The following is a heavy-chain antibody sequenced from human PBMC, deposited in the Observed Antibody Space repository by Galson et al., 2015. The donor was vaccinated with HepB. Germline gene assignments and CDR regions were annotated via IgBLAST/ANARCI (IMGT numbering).Heavy chain of an antibody. CDR2: IKEDGSEK. V-gene: IGHV3-7*01. CDR1: EFTFSRYW. J-gene: IGHJ4*02. Sequence: SLRLSCAASEFTFSRYWMTWIRQAPGKGLEWVANIKEDGSEKHYVDSVKGRFTISRDNAKNSLYLQMNSLRAEDTAVYYCARDSIALYSYGFSPVDYWGQGTLVTVSS. D-gene: IGHD5-18*01. CDR3: ARDSIALYSYGFSPVDY.